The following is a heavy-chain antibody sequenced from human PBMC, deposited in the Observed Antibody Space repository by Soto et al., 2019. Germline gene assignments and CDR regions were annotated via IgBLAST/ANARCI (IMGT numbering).Heavy chain of an antibody. CDR3: ARVSRKVYYCSSTSCPKNNWFDP. V-gene: IGHV4-34*01. J-gene: IGHJ5*02. CDR2: INHSGST. D-gene: IGHD2-2*01. Sequence: PSETLSLTCAVYGGSFSGYYWSWIRQPPGKGLEWIGEINHSGSTNYNPSLKSRVTISVDTSKNQFSLKLSSVTAADTAVYYCARVSRKVYYCSSTSCPKNNWFDPWGQGTLVTVSS. CDR1: GGSFSGYY.